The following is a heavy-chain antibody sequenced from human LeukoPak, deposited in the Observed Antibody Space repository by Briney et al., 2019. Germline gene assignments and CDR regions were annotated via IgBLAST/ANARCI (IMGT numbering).Heavy chain of an antibody. CDR2: INEDGSNK. J-gene: IGHJ4*02. V-gene: IGHV3-7*01. CDR1: GFSVSNHY. D-gene: IGHD6-19*01. CDR3: TRVIVAVPGYFDYFDF. Sequence: GGSLRLSCTASGFSVSNHYMRWIRQAPGKGLEWVANINEDGSNKWHLGSVKGRFTVSRDNARNSLYLQMNSLRVEDTAVYYCTRVIVAVPGYFDYFDFWGQGVLVTVSS.